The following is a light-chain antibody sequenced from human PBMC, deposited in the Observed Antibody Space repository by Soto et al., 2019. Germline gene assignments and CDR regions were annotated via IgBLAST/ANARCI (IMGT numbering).Light chain of an antibody. CDR2: EVI. CDR1: SXDIGDFNY. CDR3: CSYTTTDTLFV. Sequence: QSALTQPASVSGSPGQSITISCTGTSXDIGDFNYVSWYQQHPGKAPKLMIFEVINRPSGVSNRFSGSKSGNTASLTISGLQADDEADYYCCSYTTTDTLFVFGSGTKVTVL. V-gene: IGLV2-14*01. J-gene: IGLJ1*01.